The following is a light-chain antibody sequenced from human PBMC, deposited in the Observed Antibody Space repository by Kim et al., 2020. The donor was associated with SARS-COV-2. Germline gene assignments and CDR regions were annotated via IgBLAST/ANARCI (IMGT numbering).Light chain of an antibody. CDR2: AAS. J-gene: IGKJ4*01. Sequence: LSASVGDRVAITCRTSDPVVTYLTWYQQKPGNAPRLLIYAASKLQTGVPSRFSGSGYGTHFTLTISNLQPDDFATYYCQQTYRLSSFGAGTKVEI. CDR3: QQTYRLSS. V-gene: IGKV1-39*01. CDR1: DPVVTY.